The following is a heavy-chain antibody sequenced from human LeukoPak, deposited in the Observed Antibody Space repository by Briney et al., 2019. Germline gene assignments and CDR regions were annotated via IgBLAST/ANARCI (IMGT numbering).Heavy chain of an antibody. CDR3: ARDSGSVNYYYSSGYCDY. V-gene: IGHV3-9*01. CDR2: ISWNSGSI. Sequence: GGSLRLSCAASGFTFDDYAMHWVRQAPGKGLEWVLDISWNSGSIGYADSVKGRFTISRDNAKNSLYLQMNSLRAEDTAVYYCARDSGSVNYYYSSGYCDYWGQGTLVTVSS. D-gene: IGHD3-22*01. J-gene: IGHJ4*02. CDR1: GFTFDDYA.